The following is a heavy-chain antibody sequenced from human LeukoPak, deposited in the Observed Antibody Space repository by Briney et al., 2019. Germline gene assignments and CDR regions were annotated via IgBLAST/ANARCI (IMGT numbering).Heavy chain of an antibody. D-gene: IGHD3-16*01. CDR1: GYTFTGNY. J-gene: IGHJ4*02. Sequence: GASVKVSCKASGYTFTGNYIHWVRQAPGQGLERMGWINPNSGGTNYAQKFQGRVTMTRDTSISTAYMELSRVRSDDTAVYYCVRDDYGYWGQGTLVTVSS. CDR3: VRDDYGY. CDR2: INPNSGGT. V-gene: IGHV1-2*02.